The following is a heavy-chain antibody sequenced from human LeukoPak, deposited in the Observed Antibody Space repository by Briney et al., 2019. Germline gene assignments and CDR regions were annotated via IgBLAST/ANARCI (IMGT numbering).Heavy chain of an antibody. Sequence: ETLSLTCTVSGGSISSYYWSWVRQPPGKGLEWVSAISGSGGSTYYADSVKGRFTISRDNSKNTLYLQMNSLRAEDTAVYYCARDMVHQRANYYYYYMDVWGKGTTVTVSS. D-gene: IGHD4/OR15-4a*01. V-gene: IGHV3-23*01. CDR3: ARDMVHQRANYYYYYMDV. CDR2: ISGSGGST. J-gene: IGHJ6*03. CDR1: GGSISSYY.